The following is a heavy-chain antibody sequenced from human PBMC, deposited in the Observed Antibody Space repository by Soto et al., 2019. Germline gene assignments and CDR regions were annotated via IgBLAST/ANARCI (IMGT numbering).Heavy chain of an antibody. V-gene: IGHV4-31*03. CDR2: IYYSGST. CDR1: GGSISSGGYY. CDR3: ARDNPLQQLEEYYYYGMDV. J-gene: IGHJ6*02. D-gene: IGHD6-13*01. Sequence: QVQLQESGPGLVKPSQTLSLTCTVSGGSISSGGYYWSWIRQHPGKVLEWIGYIYYSGSTYYNPSLKSRVTISVDTSKNQFSLKLSSVTAADTAVYYCARDNPLQQLEEYYYYGMDVWGQGTTVTVSS.